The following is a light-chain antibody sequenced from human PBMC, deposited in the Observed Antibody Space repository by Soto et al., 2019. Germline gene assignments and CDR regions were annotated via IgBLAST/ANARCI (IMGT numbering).Light chain of an antibody. Sequence: QAVVTQEPSLTVSPGGTVTLTCASNTGAVTSGYYPNWLQQKPGQPPRALIYNTDNKHSWTPARFSGSLLGDKAALTLSSVQPEDEADYHCLLCYNGSNQAVFGGGTKVTVL. J-gene: IGLJ2*01. V-gene: IGLV7-43*01. CDR3: LLCYNGSNQAV. CDR2: NTD. CDR1: TGAVTSGYY.